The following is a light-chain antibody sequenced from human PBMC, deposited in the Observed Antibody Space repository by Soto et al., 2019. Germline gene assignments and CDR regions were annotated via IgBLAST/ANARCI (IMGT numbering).Light chain of an antibody. J-gene: IGKJ1*01. CDR2: GAS. Sequence: EIVLTQSPGTLSLSPGERATLSCRASQSVSSSFLAWYQQKPGQAPRLLIYGASSRATGIPDRFSGSGSGTHFNLTISRLEPEDLAVYYCQQYDSSPWTFGQGTKVEIK. CDR3: QQYDSSPWT. CDR1: QSVSSSF. V-gene: IGKV3-20*01.